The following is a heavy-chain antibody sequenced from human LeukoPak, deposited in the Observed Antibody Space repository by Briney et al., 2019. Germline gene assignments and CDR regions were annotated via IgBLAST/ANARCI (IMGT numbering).Heavy chain of an antibody. D-gene: IGHD2-15*01. CDR2: IRGSGGGT. J-gene: IGHJ4*02. Sequence: GGSLRLSCAASGFTFSSNAMSWVRQAPGKGLGWVSAIRGSGGGTYYADSVKGRFTISRDNSKNTLYLQMNSLRAEDTAVYYCARVVVAALDYWGQGTLVTVSS. CDR1: GFTFSSNA. CDR3: ARVVVAALDY. V-gene: IGHV3-23*01.